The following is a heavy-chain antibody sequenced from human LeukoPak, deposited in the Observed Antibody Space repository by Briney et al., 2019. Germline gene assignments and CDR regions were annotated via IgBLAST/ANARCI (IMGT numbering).Heavy chain of an antibody. CDR3: AGEAGYCSSTSCPQDAFDI. D-gene: IGHD2-2*01. Sequence: GGSLRLSCAASGFTFSSYSMSWVRQAPGKGLEWVSYISSSSSTIYYADSVKGRFTISRDNAKNSLYLQMNSLRAEDTAVYYCAGEAGYCSSTSCPQDAFDIWGQGTMVTVSS. CDR2: ISSSSSTI. J-gene: IGHJ3*02. V-gene: IGHV3-48*04. CDR1: GFTFSSYS.